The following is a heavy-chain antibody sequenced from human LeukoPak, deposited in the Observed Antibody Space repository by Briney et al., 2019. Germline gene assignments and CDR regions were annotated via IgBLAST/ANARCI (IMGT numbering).Heavy chain of an antibody. CDR2: IYYSGST. J-gene: IGHJ4*02. V-gene: IGHV4-39*01. Sequence: SETLSLTCTVSGGSISSSSYYWGWIRQPPGKGLEWIGSIYYSGSTYYNPSLKSRVTISVDTSKNQFSLKLSSVTAADTAVYYCARRRWLQFDIDYWGQGTLVTVSS. CDR3: ARRRWLQFDIDY. D-gene: IGHD5-24*01. CDR1: GGSISSSSYY.